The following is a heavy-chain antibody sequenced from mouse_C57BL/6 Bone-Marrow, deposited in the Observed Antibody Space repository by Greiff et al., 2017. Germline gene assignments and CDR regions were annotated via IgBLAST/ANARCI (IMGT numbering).Heavy chain of an antibody. Sequence: EVKLMESGGGLVQPGGSLSLSCAASGFTFTDYYMSWVRQPPGKALEWLGFIRNKANGYTTEYSASVKGRFTISSDNSQSILYLQMNALRAEDSATYYCPRYYYAFDYWGQGTTRTVSS. V-gene: IGHV7-3*01. CDR1: GFTFTDYY. CDR3: PRYYYAFDY. J-gene: IGHJ2*01. D-gene: IGHD1-1*01. CDR2: IRNKANGYTT.